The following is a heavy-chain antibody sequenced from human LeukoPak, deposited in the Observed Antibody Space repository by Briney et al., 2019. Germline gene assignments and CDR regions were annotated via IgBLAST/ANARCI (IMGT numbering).Heavy chain of an antibody. CDR3: AKELSSGWYKAHPFDY. J-gene: IGHJ4*02. Sequence: GGSLRLSCAASGFTFSSYAMSWVRQAPGKGLEWVSAVSGSGGSTYYADSVRGRFTISRDNSKNTLYLQMNSLRAEDTAVYYCAKELSSGWYKAHPFDYWGQGTLVTVSS. CDR1: GFTFSSYA. V-gene: IGHV3-23*01. D-gene: IGHD6-19*01. CDR2: VSGSGGST.